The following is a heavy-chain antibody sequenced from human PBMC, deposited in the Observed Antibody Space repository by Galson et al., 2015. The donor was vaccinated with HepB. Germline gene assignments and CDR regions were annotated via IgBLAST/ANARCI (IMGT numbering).Heavy chain of an antibody. D-gene: IGHD3/OR15-3a*01. Sequence: KGLVWVSRINSDGTTTTYADSVKGRFTISRDTAKSTLYLQMNSLRAEDTAVYYCARDWTGIDYWGQGTLVTVSS. CDR2: INSDGTTT. CDR3: ARDWTGIDY. J-gene: IGHJ4*02. V-gene: IGHV3-74*01.